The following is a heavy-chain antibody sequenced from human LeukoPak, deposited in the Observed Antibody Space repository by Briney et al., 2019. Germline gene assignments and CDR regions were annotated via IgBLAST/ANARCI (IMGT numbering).Heavy chain of an antibody. D-gene: IGHD3-22*01. CDR2: INHSGST. CDR3: AREYPRDSSDLLFDY. CDR1: GGSFSGYY. J-gene: IGHJ4*02. V-gene: IGHV4-34*01. Sequence: SETLSLTCAVYGGSFSGYYWSWIRQPPGKGLEWIGEINHSGSTNYNPSLKSRVTISVDTSKNQFSLKLSSVTAADTAVYYCAREYPRDSSDLLFDYGAQGTLVTVSS.